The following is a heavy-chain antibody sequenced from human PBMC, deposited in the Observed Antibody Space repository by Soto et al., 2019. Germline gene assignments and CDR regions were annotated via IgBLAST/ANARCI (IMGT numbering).Heavy chain of an antibody. CDR3: TRSAVSPFGGLIGPFDY. CDR1: GYTFTAYA. V-gene: IGHV1-3*05. CDR2: INAANGNT. D-gene: IGHD3-16*02. Sequence: QVQLAQSGAEEKKPGASVKVSCKASGYTFTAYAMHWVRQAHGQRLEWMGWINAANGNTKYSQKFQGRVTITRDTSASTAYMKLSSLTSEHTSVYYCTRSAVSPFGGLIGPFDYWGQGNLVTVSS. J-gene: IGHJ4*02.